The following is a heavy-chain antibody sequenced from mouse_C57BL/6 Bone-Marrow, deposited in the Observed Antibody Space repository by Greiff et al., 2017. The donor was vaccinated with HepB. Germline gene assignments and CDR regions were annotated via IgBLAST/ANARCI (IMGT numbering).Heavy chain of an antibody. CDR1: GYSITSGYY. CDR2: ISYDGSN. D-gene: IGHD1-1*01. J-gene: IGHJ2*01. Sequence: EVQLVESGPGLVKPSQSLSLTCSVTGYSITSGYYWNWIRQFPGNKLEWMGYISYDGSNNYNPSLKNRISITRDTSKNQFFLKLNSVTTEDTATYYCARDRGYYYGSSYYFDYWGQGTTLTVSS. CDR3: ARDRGYYYGSSYYFDY. V-gene: IGHV3-6*01.